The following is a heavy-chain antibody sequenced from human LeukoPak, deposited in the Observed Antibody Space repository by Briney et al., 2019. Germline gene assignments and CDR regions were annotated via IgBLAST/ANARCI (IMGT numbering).Heavy chain of an antibody. CDR3: ARDGYYDYVWGTGFDY. J-gene: IGHJ4*02. D-gene: IGHD3-16*01. V-gene: IGHV3-7*03. Sequence: GGSLRLSCAASGFIFSSYWMNWVRQAPGKGLKWVANIKQDGSEKYYADSVKGRFTISRDNAKNSLYLQMNSLRAEDTAVYYCARDGYYDYVWGTGFDYWGQGTLVTVSS. CDR2: IKQDGSEK. CDR1: GFIFSSYW.